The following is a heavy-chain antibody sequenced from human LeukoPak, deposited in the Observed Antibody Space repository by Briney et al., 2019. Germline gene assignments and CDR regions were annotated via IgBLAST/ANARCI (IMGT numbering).Heavy chain of an antibody. J-gene: IGHJ4*02. V-gene: IGHV3-30*02. CDR3: AKDHIVVVPAATDFDY. D-gene: IGHD2-2*01. Sequence: PGGSLRLSCAASGFTFSSYGMHWVRQAPGKGLEWVAFIRYDGSNKYYADSVKGRFTISRDNSKNTLYLQMNSLRAEDTAVYYCAKDHIVVVPAATDFDYWGQGTLVTVSS. CDR2: IRYDGSNK. CDR1: GFTFSSYG.